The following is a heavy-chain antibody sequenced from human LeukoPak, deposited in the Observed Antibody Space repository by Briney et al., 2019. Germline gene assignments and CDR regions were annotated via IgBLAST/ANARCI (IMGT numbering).Heavy chain of an antibody. CDR1: GDNLASYW. V-gene: IGHV5-51*01. J-gene: IGHJ4*02. D-gene: IGHD6-6*01. CDR3: ARQYSTSSKFDY. CDR2: IYPGDSDT. Sequence: GESLKISCRVFGDNLASYWIGWVRQMPGKGLEWMGIIYPGDSDTRYSPSFQGQVTISADKSISTAYLQWSSLKASDTAMYYCARQYSTSSKFDYWGQGTLVTVSS.